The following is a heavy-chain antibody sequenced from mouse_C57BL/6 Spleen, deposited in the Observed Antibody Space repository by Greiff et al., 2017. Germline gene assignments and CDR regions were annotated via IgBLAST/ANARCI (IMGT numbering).Heavy chain of an antibody. J-gene: IGHJ1*03. D-gene: IGHD1-1*01. CDR3: ARSIITTAYWYFDV. Sequence: VQLQQSGPELVKPGASVKISCKASGYAFSSSWMNWVKQRPGKGLEWIGRIYPGDGDTNYNGKLKGKATLTADKSSSTAYMQLSSLTSEDSAVYFCARSIITTAYWYFDVWGTGTTVTVSS. CDR2: IYPGDGDT. CDR1: GYAFSSSW. V-gene: IGHV1-82*01.